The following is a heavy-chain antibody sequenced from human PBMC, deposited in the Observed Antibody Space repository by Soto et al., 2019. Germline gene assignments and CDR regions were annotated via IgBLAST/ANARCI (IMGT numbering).Heavy chain of an antibody. CDR3: ASPHMATATAAENC. CDR1: GFTFHNYW. D-gene: IGHD2-15*01. CDR2: INQDGSQK. J-gene: IGHJ4*02. V-gene: IGHV3-7*01. Sequence: PGGSLRLSCAASGFTFHNYWLSWVRQAPGKGLEWVANINQDGSQKNFVGSVQGRFSISRDNAKNSVYLHMNSLRAEDTAVHYCASPHMATATAAENCWGQGTLVTVSS.